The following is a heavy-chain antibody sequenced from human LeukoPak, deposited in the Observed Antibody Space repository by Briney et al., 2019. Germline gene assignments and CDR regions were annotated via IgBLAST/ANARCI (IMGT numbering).Heavy chain of an antibody. CDR1: GFTFSSFA. CDR2: ISVSGGST. V-gene: IGHV3-23*01. J-gene: IGHJ4*02. D-gene: IGHD2-8*01. CDR3: AKVFFMDY. Sequence: GGSLRLSCAASGFTFSSFAMNWVRQAPGKGLEWVAAISVSGGSTNYADSVKGRFTISRDNSKNTLYLQMNSLRAEDTAVYYCAKVFFMDYWGQGPLVTVSS.